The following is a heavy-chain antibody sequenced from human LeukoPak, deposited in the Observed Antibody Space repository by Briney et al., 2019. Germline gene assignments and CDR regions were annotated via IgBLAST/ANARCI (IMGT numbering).Heavy chain of an antibody. CDR3: AKVVAAHYYFDY. J-gene: IGHJ4*02. CDR2: ISGSGGST. D-gene: IGHD6-6*01. Sequence: PGGSLRLSCAASGFTVSSNYMSWVRQAPGKGLEWVSAISGSGGSTYYADSVKGRFTISRDNSKNTLYLQMNSLRAEDTAVYYCAKVVAAHYYFDYWGQGTLVTVSS. CDR1: GFTVSSNY. V-gene: IGHV3-23*01.